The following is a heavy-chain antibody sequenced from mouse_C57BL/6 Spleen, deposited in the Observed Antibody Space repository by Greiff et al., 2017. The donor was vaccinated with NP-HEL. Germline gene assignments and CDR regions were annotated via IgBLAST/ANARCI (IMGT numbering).Heavy chain of an antibody. Sequence: QVQLKQSGAELVRPGASVKLSCKASGYTFTDYYINWVKQRPGQGLEWIARIYPGSGNTYYNEKFKGKATLTAEKSSSTAYMQLSSLTSEDSAVYFCARVLYGSSLFDYWGQGTTLTVSS. D-gene: IGHD1-1*01. CDR3: ARVLYGSSLFDY. J-gene: IGHJ2*01. CDR2: IYPGSGNT. CDR1: GYTFTDYY. V-gene: IGHV1-76*01.